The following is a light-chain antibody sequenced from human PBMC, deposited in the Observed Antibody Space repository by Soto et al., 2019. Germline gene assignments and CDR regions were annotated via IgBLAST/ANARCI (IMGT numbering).Light chain of an antibody. CDR3: QQYGTSPPLT. J-gene: IGKJ4*01. CDR2: CAS. Sequence: EVVLTQSPGTLSLSPGDRATLSCRASQTVASNFLAWYQHKPGQSPRLLIYCASTRATDSPDRFSGSGAGPDFTLTISRLEPEDSAVYYCQQYGTSPPLTCGGGTKVEIK. V-gene: IGKV3-20*01. CDR1: QTVASNF.